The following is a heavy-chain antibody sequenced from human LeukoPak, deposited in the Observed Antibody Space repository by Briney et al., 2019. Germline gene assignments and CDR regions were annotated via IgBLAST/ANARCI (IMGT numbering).Heavy chain of an antibody. CDR2: MNPNSGNT. D-gene: IGHD3-22*01. CDR1: GYTFTSYD. J-gene: IGHJ4*02. CDR3: ARGRYDSSGYWVDY. V-gene: IGHV1-8*03. Sequence: ASVKVSCKASGYTFTSYDINWVRQATGQGLEWMGWMNPNSGNTGYAQKFQGRVTITRNTSISTAYMELSSLRSEDTAVYYCARGRYDSSGYWVDYWGQGTLVTVSS.